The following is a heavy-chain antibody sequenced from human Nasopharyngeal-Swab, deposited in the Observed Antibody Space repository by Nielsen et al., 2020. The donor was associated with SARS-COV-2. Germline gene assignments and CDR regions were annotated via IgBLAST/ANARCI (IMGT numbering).Heavy chain of an antibody. CDR1: GFTFSGST. CDR2: IRSKADNYAT. Sequence: GESLKISCAASGFTFSGSTMHWVRQASGKGLEWVGRIRSKADNYATAYAASVKGRFIISRDDSKNTAYLQMNSLKTEDTAVYYCARDHRVNQLVLGMDVWGQGTTVTVSS. CDR3: ARDHRVNQLVLGMDV. J-gene: IGHJ6*02. V-gene: IGHV3-73*01. D-gene: IGHD6-13*01.